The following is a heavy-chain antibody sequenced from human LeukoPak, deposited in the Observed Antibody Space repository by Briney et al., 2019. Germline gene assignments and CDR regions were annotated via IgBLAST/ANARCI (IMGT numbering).Heavy chain of an antibody. CDR1: GFSFSNYW. V-gene: IGHV3-74*03. D-gene: IGHD7-27*01. CDR2: INSDGSTT. J-gene: IGHJ3*02. Sequence: PGGSLRLSCAASGFSFSNYWMCWVRQAPGKGLVCVSRINSDGSTTTYADSVKGRFTISRDNAKNTLYLQMNSLRAEDSALYYCARIRESLGLGAFDIWGQGTTVTVSS. CDR3: ARIRESLGLGAFDI.